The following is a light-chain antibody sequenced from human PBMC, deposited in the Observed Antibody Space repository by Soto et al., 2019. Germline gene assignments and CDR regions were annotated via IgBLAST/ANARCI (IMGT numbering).Light chain of an antibody. CDR2: GAS. V-gene: IGKV1-27*01. CDR3: QKYDSAPLT. J-gene: IGKJ1*01. CDR1: QGISNY. Sequence: EIQMTQSPSSLSASVGDRVTITCRASQGISNYLAWYQQKPGKVPKLLIYGASTLQSGVPSRLSGSGSGTDFTLIINSLQPEDVATYYCQKYDSAPLTVGQGTKVEIK.